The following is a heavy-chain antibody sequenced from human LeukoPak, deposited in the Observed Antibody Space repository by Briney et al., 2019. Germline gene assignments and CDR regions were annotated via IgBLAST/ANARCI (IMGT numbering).Heavy chain of an antibody. CDR2: IDPSDSYT. CDR1: GYSFTSYW. CDR3: ASLNSGSYYGLGFFDL. D-gene: IGHD1-26*01. J-gene: IGHJ2*01. V-gene: IGHV5-10-1*01. Sequence: GESLKISCKGSGYSFTSYWISWVRQMPGKGLEWMGRIDPSDSYTNYSPSFQGHVTISADKSISTTYLQWNSLEASDTAVYYCASLNSGSYYGLGFFDLWGRGTLVTVSS.